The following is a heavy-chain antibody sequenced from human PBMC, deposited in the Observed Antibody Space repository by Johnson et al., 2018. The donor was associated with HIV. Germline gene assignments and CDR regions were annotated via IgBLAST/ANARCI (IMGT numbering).Heavy chain of an antibody. J-gene: IGHJ3*02. V-gene: IGHV3-9*01. CDR1: GFIFDDYA. CDR2: ISWDSVRL. D-gene: IGHD1-26*01. CDR3: ARDWSLNSREVAFDI. Sequence: VQLVESGGGLVQPGRSLRLSCAASGFIFDDYAMHWVRQAPGKGLEWGSIISWDSVRLGYADSVTGRFPISRDNSKNTWYLQMNSLRAEDTAVYYCARDWSLNSREVAFDIWGQGTMVTVSS.